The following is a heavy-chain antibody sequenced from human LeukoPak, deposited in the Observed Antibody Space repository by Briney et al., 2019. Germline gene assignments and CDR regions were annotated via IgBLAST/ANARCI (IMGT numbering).Heavy chain of an antibody. CDR3: AKDGSGWSFDY. Sequence: GASVKVSCKASGGTFSSYAISWVRQAPGQGLEWMGGIIPIFGTANYAQKFQGRVTITTDESASTAYMELSSLRSEDTAVYYCAKDGSGWSFDYWGQGTLVSVSS. D-gene: IGHD6-19*01. CDR1: GGTFSSYA. V-gene: IGHV1-69*05. CDR2: IIPIFGTA. J-gene: IGHJ4*02.